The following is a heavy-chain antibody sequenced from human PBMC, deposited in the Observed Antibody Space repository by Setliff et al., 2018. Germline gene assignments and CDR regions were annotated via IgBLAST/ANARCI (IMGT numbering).Heavy chain of an antibody. D-gene: IGHD3-22*01. V-gene: IGHV4-59*01. CDR1: GDSINPYY. CDR3: ARYRNYFDSSGQTQYYSDY. CDR2: LYYSGAT. J-gene: IGHJ4*02. Sequence: SETLSLTCSVSGDSINPYYWTGIRQPPGEGLELIGFLYYSGATTYNPSLKSPVTISVDTSKNQFSLNLNSVTAADTAVYYCARYRNYFDSSGQTQYYSDYWGQGTLVTVSS.